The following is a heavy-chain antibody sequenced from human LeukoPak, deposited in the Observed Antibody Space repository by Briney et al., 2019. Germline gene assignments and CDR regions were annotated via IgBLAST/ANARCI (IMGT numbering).Heavy chain of an antibody. CDR1: GFTFSSYS. V-gene: IGHV3-21*04. Sequence: GGSLRLSCAASGFTFSSYSMNWVRQAPGKGLEWVSSISSSSSYIYYADSVKGRFTISRDNAKNSLYLRMNSLRAEDTAVYYCAKALNYDFWSGHDAFDIWGQGTMVTVSS. CDR2: ISSSSSYI. D-gene: IGHD3-3*01. CDR3: AKALNYDFWSGHDAFDI. J-gene: IGHJ3*02.